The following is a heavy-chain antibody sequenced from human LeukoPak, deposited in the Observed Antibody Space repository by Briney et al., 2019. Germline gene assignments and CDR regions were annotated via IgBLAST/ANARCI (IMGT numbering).Heavy chain of an antibody. CDR1: GGSISSGGYS. CDR3: ARADNEGHDAFDI. CDR2: IYYSGST. V-gene: IGHV4-31*03. Sequence: SETLSLTCTVSGGSISSGGYSWSWIRQHPGKGLEWIGYIYYSGSTYYNPSLKSRVTISVDTSKNQFSLKLSSVTAADTAVYYCARADNEGHDAFDIWGQGTMVTVSS. D-gene: IGHD1-1*01. J-gene: IGHJ3*02.